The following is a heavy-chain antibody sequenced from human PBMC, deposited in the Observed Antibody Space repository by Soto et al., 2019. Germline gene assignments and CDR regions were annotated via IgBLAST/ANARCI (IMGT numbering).Heavy chain of an antibody. CDR3: ALGGSGSYPNWFDP. V-gene: IGHV1-69*13. Sequence: SVKVSCKASGGTFSSYVFSWVRQAPGQGLEWMGGIIPFFGSTNYAQKFQGRVTITADESTSTAYMDLSSLRSEDTAVYYCALGGSGSYPNWFDPWGQGTLVTVSS. J-gene: IGHJ5*02. CDR2: IIPFFGST. D-gene: IGHD3-10*01. CDR1: GGTFSSYV.